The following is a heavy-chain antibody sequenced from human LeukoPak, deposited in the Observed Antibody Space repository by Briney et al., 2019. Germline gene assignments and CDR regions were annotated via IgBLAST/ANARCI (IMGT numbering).Heavy chain of an antibody. D-gene: IGHD3-3*01. CDR2: IYYSGST. Sequence: SETLSLTCTVSGFSISSSSYYWGWIRQPPGKGLEWIVSIYYSGSTYYKPSLKSRVTISVDTSKQPCSMKLRSVTAAGTAAYYCARGGFSDFWIGNAFDIWGQGRMVTVSS. CDR1: GFSISSSSYY. CDR3: ARGGFSDFWIGNAFDI. V-gene: IGHV4-39*07. J-gene: IGHJ3*02.